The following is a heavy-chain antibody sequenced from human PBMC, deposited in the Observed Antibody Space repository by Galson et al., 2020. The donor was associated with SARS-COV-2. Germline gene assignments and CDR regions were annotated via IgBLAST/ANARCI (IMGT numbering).Heavy chain of an antibody. CDR3: ARDKGYSNYQLLVGLIY. Sequence: ASVKVSCKASGYTFTSYAMHWVRQAPGQRLEWMGWINAGNGNTKYSQKFQGRVTITRDTSASTAYMELSSLRSEDTAVYYCARDKGYSNYQLLVGLIYWGQGTLVTVSS. V-gene: IGHV1-3*01. CDR1: GYTFTSYA. CDR2: INAGNGNT. D-gene: IGHD2-2*01. J-gene: IGHJ4*02.